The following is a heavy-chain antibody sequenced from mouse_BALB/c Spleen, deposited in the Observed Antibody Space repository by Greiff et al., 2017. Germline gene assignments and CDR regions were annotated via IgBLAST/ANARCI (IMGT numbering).Heavy chain of an antibody. CDR1: GYAFSSYW. Sequence: QVQLQQPGAELVRPGSSVKISCKASGYAFSSYWMNWVKQRPGQGLEWIGQIYPGDGDTNYNGKFKGKATLTADKSSSTAYMQLSSLTSEDSAVYFCARSNTTVVEGFAYWGQGTLVTVSA. V-gene: IGHV1-80*01. CDR2: IYPGDGDT. CDR3: ARSNTTVVEGFAY. J-gene: IGHJ3*01. D-gene: IGHD1-1*01.